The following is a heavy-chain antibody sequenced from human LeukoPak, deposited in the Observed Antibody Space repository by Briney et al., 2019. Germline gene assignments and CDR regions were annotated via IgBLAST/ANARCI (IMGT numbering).Heavy chain of an antibody. V-gene: IGHV1-2*02. Sequence: ASVKVSCKASGYTFTGYYMHWVRQAPGQGLEWMGWINPNSGGTNYAQKFQGRVTMTRDTSISTAYMELSRLRSDDTAVYYCAGAHPSMDPVYYYYGMDVWGQGTTVTVSS. J-gene: IGHJ6*02. CDR2: INPNSGGT. CDR3: AGAHPSMDPVYYYYGMDV. CDR1: GYTFTGYY. D-gene: IGHD2/OR15-2a*01.